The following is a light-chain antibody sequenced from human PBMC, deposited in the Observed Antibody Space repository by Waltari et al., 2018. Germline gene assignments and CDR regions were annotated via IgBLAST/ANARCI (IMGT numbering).Light chain of an antibody. Sequence: QSALTQPASVSGSPGQSITISCTGSSSDVGRHDSVSWYQDHPGQAPKVIIFDVNNRPSGGSDRFSASKSGNTASLTISGLQAEDEATYYCSSQSIDDVLIFGGGTKLTVL. CDR3: SSQSIDDVLI. CDR1: SSDVGRHDS. V-gene: IGLV2-14*03. J-gene: IGLJ2*01. CDR2: DVN.